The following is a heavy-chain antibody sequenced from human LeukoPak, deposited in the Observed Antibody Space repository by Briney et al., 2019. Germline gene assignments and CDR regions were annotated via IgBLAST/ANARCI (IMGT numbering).Heavy chain of an antibody. D-gene: IGHD3-10*01. Sequence: SVKVSCKASGGTFSSYAISWVRRAPGQGLEWMGGIIPIFGTANYAQKFQGRVTITADESTSTAYMELRSLRSDATAVYYCARDLHRVVVRGVPHYYYYMDVWGKGTTVTISS. CDR1: GGTFSSYA. V-gene: IGHV1-69*13. J-gene: IGHJ6*03. CDR3: ARDLHRVVVRGVPHYYYYMDV. CDR2: IIPIFGTA.